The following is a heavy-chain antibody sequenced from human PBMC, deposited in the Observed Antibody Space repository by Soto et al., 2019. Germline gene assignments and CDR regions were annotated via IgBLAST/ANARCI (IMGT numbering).Heavy chain of an antibody. CDR2: IIPIFGTA. CDR3: GRRLDYYESNPSHADDSFEI. D-gene: IGHD3-22*01. CDR1: GGTFSTHT. V-gene: IGHV1-69*18. J-gene: IGHJ3*02. Sequence: QVQLVQSGAEVKKPGSSVKVSCKTSGGTFSTHTISWVRQAPGQGLEWMGRIIPIFGTAKYAQNFQGRVTITAEESTNTSYMEVRSLRVEDSGVYFCGRRLDYYESNPSHADDSFEIWGQGKMVTVSS.